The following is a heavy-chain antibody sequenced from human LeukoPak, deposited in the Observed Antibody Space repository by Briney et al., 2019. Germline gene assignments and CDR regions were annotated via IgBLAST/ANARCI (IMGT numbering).Heavy chain of an antibody. J-gene: IGHJ4*02. CDR2: ISAGGGGT. D-gene: IGHD3-9*01. Sequence: GGSLRLSCAASGFTVSSYPLSWVRQAPGKGLEWVSSISAGGGGTHYADSVRGRFTISRDNSKNTLYLQMNSLRAEDTAVYYCAKEEFRHLDFSYWGQGTLVSVSS. CDR3: AKEEFRHLDFSY. CDR1: GFTVSSYP. V-gene: IGHV3-23*01.